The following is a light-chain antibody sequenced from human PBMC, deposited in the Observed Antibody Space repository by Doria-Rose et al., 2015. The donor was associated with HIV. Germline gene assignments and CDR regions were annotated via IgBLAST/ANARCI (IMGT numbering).Light chain of an antibody. Sequence: QSVVTQPPSVSGAPGQRVAISCTGSSSNIGAGFDVNWYQQFPGTDPKLLIHGNTNRPSGVPDRFSGSKSGTSASLAISGLRAEDEADYYCRSYDSRLSVYVFGTGTKVTVL. V-gene: IGLV1-40*02. CDR2: GNT. CDR1: SSNIGAGFD. J-gene: IGLJ1*01. CDR3: RSYDSRLSVYV.